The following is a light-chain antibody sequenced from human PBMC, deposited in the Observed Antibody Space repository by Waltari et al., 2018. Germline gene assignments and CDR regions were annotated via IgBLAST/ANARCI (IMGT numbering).Light chain of an antibody. CDR3: GTWDSSLSGAV. CDR2: ENT. Sequence: QSVLTQPPSVSAAPGQRVTISCSGGSSNIGNNYVSWSRQFPGTAPKLLTHENTERPSGIPGRFSGSKSGTSATLDITGLQAGDEADYYCGTWDSSLSGAVFGGGTHLTVL. J-gene: IGLJ7*01. CDR1: SSNIGNNY. V-gene: IGLV1-51*02.